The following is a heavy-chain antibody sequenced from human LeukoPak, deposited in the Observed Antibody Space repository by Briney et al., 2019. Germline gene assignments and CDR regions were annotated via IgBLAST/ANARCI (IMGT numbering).Heavy chain of an antibody. D-gene: IGHD2/OR15-2a*01. Sequence: ASAKVSCKASGNTFTAYYIHWVRQAPGQGLEWMGWINPNSGATNYAQNFQGRVTMTADTSISAAYLDLSRLRSDDSAVYYCARDPIVQAGYYYGMDVWGQGTTVTVSS. V-gene: IGHV1-2*02. CDR1: GNTFTAYY. CDR3: ARDPIVQAGYYYGMDV. J-gene: IGHJ6*02. CDR2: INPNSGAT.